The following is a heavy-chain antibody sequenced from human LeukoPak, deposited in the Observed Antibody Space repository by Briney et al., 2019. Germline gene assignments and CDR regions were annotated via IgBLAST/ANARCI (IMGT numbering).Heavy chain of an antibody. CDR1: GFTFGTYS. D-gene: IGHD3-10*01. V-gene: IGHV3-21*01. CDR2: ISSSSSYI. J-gene: IGHJ4*02. Sequence: PGGSLRLSCAASGFTFGTYSMNWVRQAPGKGLEWVSSISSSSSYIYYADSVKGRFTISRVNAKNSLFLQMSSLRAEDTAVYYCARDAMVRGVLIDYWGQGTLVTVSS. CDR3: ARDAMVRGVLIDY.